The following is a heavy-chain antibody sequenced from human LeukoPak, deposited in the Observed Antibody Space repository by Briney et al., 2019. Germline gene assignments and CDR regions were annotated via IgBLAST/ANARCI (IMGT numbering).Heavy chain of an antibody. CDR2: IYTNGRDT. J-gene: IGHJ6*02. CDR1: GSVFRSYG. CDR3: AHLVWEYVGGLDV. V-gene: IGHV3-23*05. D-gene: IGHD3/OR15-3a*01. Sequence: GGSLRLSCAASGSVFRSYGMNWVRQAPGKGLEWVSGIYTNGRDTRYADSVKGRFTISRDNSKNTLYLQMHSLRVEDTAVYYCAHLVWEYVGGLDVWGQGTTVTVSS.